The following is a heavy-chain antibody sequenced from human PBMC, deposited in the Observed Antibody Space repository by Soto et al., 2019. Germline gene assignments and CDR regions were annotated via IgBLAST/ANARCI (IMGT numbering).Heavy chain of an antibody. CDR1: GYTFSRYG. J-gene: IGHJ4*02. D-gene: IGHD6-13*01. Sequence: QVQLVQSGAEVKKPGASVRVSCKASGYTFSRYGISWVRQAPGQGLGWMGWISGFNGNTKESEKLHGRVTLTTDTAANTAHMELRGLRSDDTAVYYCARASAYSTPWSFDNWGQGTLVTVSS. CDR2: ISGFNGNT. CDR3: ARASAYSTPWSFDN. V-gene: IGHV1-18*01.